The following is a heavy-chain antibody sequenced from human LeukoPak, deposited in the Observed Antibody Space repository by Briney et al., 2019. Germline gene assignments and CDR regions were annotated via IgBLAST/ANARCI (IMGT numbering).Heavy chain of an antibody. V-gene: IGHV4-34*01. CDR2: INHSGST. CDR1: GGSFSGYY. CDR3: ARLRRYCDNINCYAFDY. D-gene: IGHD2-2*01. J-gene: IGHJ4*02. Sequence: SETLSLTCAVYGGSFSGYYWSWIRQPPGKGLEWIGEINHSGSTNYNPSLKSRVTISVDTSKNQFSLKLSSVTAADTAVYYCARLRRYCDNINCYAFDYWGQGTLVTVSS.